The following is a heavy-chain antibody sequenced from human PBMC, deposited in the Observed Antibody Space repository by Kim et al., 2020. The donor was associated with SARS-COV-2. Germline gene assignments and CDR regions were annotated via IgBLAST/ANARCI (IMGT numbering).Heavy chain of an antibody. D-gene: IGHD5-18*01. Sequence: GGSLRLSCVASGFTFSSSWMHWVRQIPGKGLEWVSRINTGGSVTSTAYSASGRFSFSRAGDDYKISLYLQSIRVEDTAAYDCLSSLVHSTCGPGSLGTVS. J-gene: IGHJ5*02. CDR2: INTGGSVT. CDR3: LSSLVHST. V-gene: IGHV3-74*01. CDR1: GFTFSSSW.